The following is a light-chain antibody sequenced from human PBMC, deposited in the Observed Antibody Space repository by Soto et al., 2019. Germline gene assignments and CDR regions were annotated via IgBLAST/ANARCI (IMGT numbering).Light chain of an antibody. CDR2: GAS. CDR1: QSISSTY. CDR3: QQYGISPPWT. V-gene: IGKV3-20*01. Sequence: EIVLTQSPGTLSLSPGERATLSCRASQSISSTYLAWYQQKPGQAPRLLIYGASSRATGIPDRFSGSGSGTDFILTISSLEPEDFAVYYCQQYGISPPWTFGQGTKVEIK. J-gene: IGKJ1*01.